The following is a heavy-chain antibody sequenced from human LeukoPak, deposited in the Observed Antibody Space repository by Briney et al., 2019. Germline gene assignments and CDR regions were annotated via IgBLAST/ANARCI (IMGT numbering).Heavy chain of an antibody. CDR3: SKVGVGWVAFEY. Sequence: PGGSLRLSCAASGFTVSNFAMSWVRQAPGKGLQWVSAISDSGGGTFYADSVKGRFTISRDNSKNTLYLQMNSLRAEDTAVYYCSKVGVGWVAFEYWGQGTLVTVSS. V-gene: IGHV3-23*01. J-gene: IGHJ4*02. CDR2: ISDSGGGT. CDR1: GFTVSNFA. D-gene: IGHD3-16*01.